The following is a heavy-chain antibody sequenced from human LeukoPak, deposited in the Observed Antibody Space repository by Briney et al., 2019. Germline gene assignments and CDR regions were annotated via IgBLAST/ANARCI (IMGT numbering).Heavy chain of an antibody. CDR2: IIPIFGTA. Sequence: ASVKVSCKASGGTFSSYAISWVRQAPGQGLEWMGRIIPIFGTANYAQKFQGRVTITTGESTSTAYMELSSLRSEDTAVYYCASSSRSATMVRAWSYNWFDPWGQGTLVTVSS. D-gene: IGHD3-10*01. J-gene: IGHJ5*02. CDR3: ASSSRSATMVRAWSYNWFDP. V-gene: IGHV1-69*05. CDR1: GGTFSSYA.